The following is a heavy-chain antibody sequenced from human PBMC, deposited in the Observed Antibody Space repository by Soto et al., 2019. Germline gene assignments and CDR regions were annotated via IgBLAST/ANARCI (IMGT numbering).Heavy chain of an antibody. CDR1: GGSFRDHY. V-gene: IGHV4-34*01. Sequence: PAETLSLTCAVYGGSFRDHYWRRIRQPTGKGLEWIGEINHSGSTNYNPSLKSRVTISVDTSKNQFSLKLSSVTAADTAVYYCARGSPRRITMVRGVLNWFDPWGQGTLVTVSS. CDR3: ARGSPRRITMVRGVLNWFDP. D-gene: IGHD3-10*01. J-gene: IGHJ5*02. CDR2: INHSGST.